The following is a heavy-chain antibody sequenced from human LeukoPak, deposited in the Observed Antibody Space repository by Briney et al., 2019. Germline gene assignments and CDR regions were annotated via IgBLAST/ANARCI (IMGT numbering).Heavy chain of an antibody. D-gene: IGHD3-10*01. CDR3: ARYYHGSGEPHFFDY. CDR2: IKQDGSEK. Sequence: GGSLRLSCAASGFTFSSYWMSWVRQAPGKGLEWVANIKQDGSEKYYVDSVKGRFTISRDNAKNSLYLQMNSLRAEDTAVYYCARYYHGSGEPHFFDYWGQGTLVTVSS. J-gene: IGHJ4*02. V-gene: IGHV3-7*01. CDR1: GFTFSSYW.